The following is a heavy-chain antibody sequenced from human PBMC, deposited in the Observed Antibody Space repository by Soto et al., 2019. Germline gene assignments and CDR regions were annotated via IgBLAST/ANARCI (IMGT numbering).Heavy chain of an antibody. Sequence: HEELVESGGGVVQPGRSLRLSCAASGFTFSGFGMHWVRQAPGKGLDWVAVISYDGTNAIYADSVKGRFSVSRDNSKNIVYLQINSLRNEDTAIYYCARWGKREGEASPPTDLWGQGTLVTVSS. D-gene: IGHD3-16*01. J-gene: IGHJ5*02. CDR1: GFTFSGFG. CDR2: ISYDGTNA. V-gene: IGHV3-30*03. CDR3: ARWGKREGEASPPTDL.